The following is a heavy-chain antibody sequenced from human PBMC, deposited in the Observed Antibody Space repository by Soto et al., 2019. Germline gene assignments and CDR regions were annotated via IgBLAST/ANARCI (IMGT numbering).Heavy chain of an antibody. J-gene: IGHJ4*02. CDR3: ARVNRLGVAARDSYFDY. Sequence: GASVKVSCKASGYTFTSYGISWVRQAPGQGLEWMGWISAYNGNTNYAQKLQGRVTMTTDTSTSTAYMELRSLRSDDTAVYYCARVNRLGVAARDSYFDYWGQGTLVTVSS. D-gene: IGHD6-6*01. CDR1: GYTFTSYG. V-gene: IGHV1-18*01. CDR2: ISAYNGNT.